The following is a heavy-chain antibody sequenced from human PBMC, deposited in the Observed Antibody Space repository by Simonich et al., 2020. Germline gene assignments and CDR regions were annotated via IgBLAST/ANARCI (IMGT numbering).Heavy chain of an antibody. J-gene: IGHJ4*02. CDR2: ISYDGSNK. Sequence: QVQLVESGGGVVQPGRSLRLSCAASGFTFSSYAMHWVRQAQGKWLEWVEVISYDGSNKYYADSVKGRFTISRDNSKNTLYLQMNSLRAEDTAVYYCARDGERYCGGDCYSYFDYCGQGTLVTVSS. V-gene: IGHV3-30*07. CDR3: ARDGERYCGGDCYSYFDY. CDR1: GFTFSSYA. D-gene: IGHD2-21*02.